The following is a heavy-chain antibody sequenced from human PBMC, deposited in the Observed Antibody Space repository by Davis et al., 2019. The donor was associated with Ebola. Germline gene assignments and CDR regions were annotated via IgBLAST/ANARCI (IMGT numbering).Heavy chain of an antibody. CDR3: ARAQFPTTSDH. CDR2: ITGYRGNT. D-gene: IGHD1-1*01. Sequence: AASVKVSCKASGYTFTSYGISWVRQAPGQGLEWMGWITGYRGNTNYAQKYKGRVTLTTDTSTSTAYMEVGSLRSDDTAVYYCARAQFPTTSDHWGQGTLVTVSS. V-gene: IGHV1-18*01. CDR1: GYTFTSYG. J-gene: IGHJ4*02.